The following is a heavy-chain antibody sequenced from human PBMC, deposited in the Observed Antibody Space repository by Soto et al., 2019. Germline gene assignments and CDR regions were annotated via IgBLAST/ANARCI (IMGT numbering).Heavy chain of an antibody. D-gene: IGHD1-7*01. CDR1: GFTFSSYS. J-gene: IGHJ6*02. CDR2: ISSSSSYI. CDR3: ARDPPELYYYYGMDV. Sequence: GGSLRLSCAASGFTFSSYSMNWVRQAPGKGLEWVSSISSSSSYIYYADSVKGRFTISRDNAKNSLYLQMNSLRAEDTAVYYCARDPPELYYYYGMDVWGQGTTVTVSS. V-gene: IGHV3-21*01.